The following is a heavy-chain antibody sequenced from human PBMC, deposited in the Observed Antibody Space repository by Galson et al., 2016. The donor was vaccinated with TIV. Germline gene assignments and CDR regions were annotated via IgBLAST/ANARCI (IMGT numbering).Heavy chain of an antibody. CDR1: GFIFNSFA. CDR3: AREGKGAAHPNNFDY. Sequence: SLRLSCAASGFIFNSFAMSWVRQAPGKGLQWVSAISRRGFNTYYADSAKGRFTISRDNSKNTLYLQMNSLRAEDTAVYYCAREGKGAAHPNNFDYWGQGTLVTVSS. CDR2: ISRRGFNT. D-gene: IGHD1-26*01. V-gene: IGHV3-23*01. J-gene: IGHJ4*02.